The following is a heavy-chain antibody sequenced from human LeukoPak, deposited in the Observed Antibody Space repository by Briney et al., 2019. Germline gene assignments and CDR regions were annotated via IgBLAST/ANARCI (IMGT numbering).Heavy chain of an antibody. CDR2: ISSYSGNT. J-gene: IGHJ4*02. Sequence: ASVKVSRKSSGYTFTSYGISWVRQAPGQGREWMAWISSYSGNTEYAENIQGRVTMTTDTSTSTPYMELRSLRSDDTAVYYCARDAVSTVTAGGIDYWGQGTLVTVSS. CDR3: ARDAVSTVTAGGIDY. CDR1: GYTFTSYG. D-gene: IGHD2-21*02. V-gene: IGHV1-18*01.